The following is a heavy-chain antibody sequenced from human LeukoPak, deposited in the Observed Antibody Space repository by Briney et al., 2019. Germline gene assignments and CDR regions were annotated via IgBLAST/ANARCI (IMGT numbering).Heavy chain of an antibody. CDR2: IQHSGTI. D-gene: IGHD1-26*01. CDR3: ARHSRVIVGAICAYDF. Sequence: SETLSLTCAVSGSSIYSDYFLAWIRQPPGKGLEWVGSIQHSGTIYYNPSLRSRVTISVGTSEHHFSLNLDSVTAADTALYYCARHSRVIVGAICAYDFWGQGTKVTVSS. V-gene: IGHV4-38-2*01. J-gene: IGHJ3*01. CDR1: GSSIYSDYF.